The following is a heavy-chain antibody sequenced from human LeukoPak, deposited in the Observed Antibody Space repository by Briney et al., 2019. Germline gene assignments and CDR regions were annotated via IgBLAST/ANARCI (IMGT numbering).Heavy chain of an antibody. Sequence: TGGSLRLSCAASGFTFSSHWMSWVRQAPGKGLEWVANIKQDGSEKYYVDSVKGRFTISRDNAKNSLYLQMNSLRAEDTAVYYCARDGTVPAVFYYWGQGTLVTVSS. CDR3: ARDGTVPAVFYY. J-gene: IGHJ4*02. V-gene: IGHV3-7*01. CDR1: GFTFSSHW. CDR2: IKQDGSEK. D-gene: IGHD2-2*01.